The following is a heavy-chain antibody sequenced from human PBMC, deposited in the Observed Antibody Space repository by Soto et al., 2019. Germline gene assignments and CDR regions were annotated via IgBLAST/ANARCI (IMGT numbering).Heavy chain of an antibody. CDR1: GYTFTSYG. CDR3: ARRPGYYDFWSGYLGAAEIDY. CDR2: ISAYNGNT. J-gene: IGHJ4*02. D-gene: IGHD3-3*01. V-gene: IGHV1-18*01. Sequence: GASVKVSCKASGYTFTSYGISWVRQAPGQGLEWMGWISAYNGNTNYAQKPQGRVTMTTDTSTSTAYMELRSLRSDDTAVYYCARRPGYYDFWSGYLGAAEIDYWGQGNLVTVSS.